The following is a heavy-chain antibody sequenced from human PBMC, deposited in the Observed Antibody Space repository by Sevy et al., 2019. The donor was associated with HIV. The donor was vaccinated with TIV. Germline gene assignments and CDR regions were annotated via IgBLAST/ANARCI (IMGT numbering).Heavy chain of an antibody. CDR1: GFTFRSYS. V-gene: IGHV3-23*01. Sequence: GGSLRLSCAASGFTFRSYSMSWVRQAPGKGLEWLSVIGGSGATTYYADSVKGRFTISRDNSKNTLYLQMNSLRADDTAIYYCAKRLSVSGPYDYWGQGTLVTVSS. D-gene: IGHD1-26*01. CDR2: IGGSGATT. CDR3: AKRLSVSGPYDY. J-gene: IGHJ4*02.